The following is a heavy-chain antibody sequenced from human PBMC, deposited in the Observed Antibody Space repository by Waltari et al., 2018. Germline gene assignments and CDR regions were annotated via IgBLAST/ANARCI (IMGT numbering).Heavy chain of an antibody. J-gene: IGHJ3*02. CDR3: ARESSGSYSGNAFDI. V-gene: IGHV4-4*02. D-gene: IGHD1-26*01. Sequence: QVQLQESGPGLVKPSGTLSPTCAVSGGSISSSNWWSWVRQPPGKGLEWIGEIYHSGSTNYNPSLKSRVTISVDKSKNQFSLKLSSVTAADTAVYYCARESSGSYSGNAFDIWGQGTMVTVSS. CDR1: GGSISSSNW. CDR2: IYHSGST.